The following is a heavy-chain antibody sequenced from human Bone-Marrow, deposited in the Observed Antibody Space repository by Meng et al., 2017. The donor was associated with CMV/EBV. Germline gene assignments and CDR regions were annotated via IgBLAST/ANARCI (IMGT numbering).Heavy chain of an antibody. CDR2: INPNNGDT. V-gene: IGHV1-2*02. Sequence: ASVKVSCKASGYTFTSYYMHWVRQAPGQGLEWMGWINPNNGDTNYAQKFQGRVTLTRDTSIYTAFMDLSRLRFDDTAIYYCAANLYDVNSLRALDFWGQGALVTVSS. CDR3: AANLYDVNSLRALDF. CDR1: GYTFTSYY. J-gene: IGHJ4*02. D-gene: IGHD3-16*01.